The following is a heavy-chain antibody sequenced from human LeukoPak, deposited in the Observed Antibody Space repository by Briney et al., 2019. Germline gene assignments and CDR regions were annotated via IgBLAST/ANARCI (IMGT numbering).Heavy chain of an antibody. CDR2: IYYSGST. CDR1: GGSFSGYY. Sequence: PSETLSLTCAVYGGSFSGYYWSWIRQPPGKGLEWIGSIYYSGSTYYNPSLKSRVTISVDTSKNQFSLKLSSVTAADTAVYYCASSVLRYFDWLLGENWFDPWGQGTLVTVSS. V-gene: IGHV4-34*01. J-gene: IGHJ5*02. CDR3: ASSVLRYFDWLLGENWFDP. D-gene: IGHD3-9*01.